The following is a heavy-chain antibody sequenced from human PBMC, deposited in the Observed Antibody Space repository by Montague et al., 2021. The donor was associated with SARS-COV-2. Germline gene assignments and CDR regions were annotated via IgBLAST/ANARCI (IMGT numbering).Heavy chain of an antibody. V-gene: IGHV4-39*01. J-gene: IGHJ6*02. CDR1: GGSFSSGDSY. D-gene: IGHD7-27*01. CDR2: LHYAGSA. Sequence: SETLSLTCSVSGGSFSSGDSYWGWLRQAPGKGLEWIGDLHYAGSAYYNPSLRSRVTISADTSKNQFSLKLNSVTAADTAVYFCARVRHLGRGMDVWGQGTTVTVSS. CDR3: ARVRHLGRGMDV.